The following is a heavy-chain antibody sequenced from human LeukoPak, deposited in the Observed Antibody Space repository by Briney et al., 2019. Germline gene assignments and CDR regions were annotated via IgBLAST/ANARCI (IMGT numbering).Heavy chain of an antibody. V-gene: IGHV3-73*01. CDR3: TTYRSGHY. CDR2: ITTKRSNYAT. CDR1: GFTFSDSD. D-gene: IGHD6-19*01. Sequence: GSLRLSCAASGFTFSDSDIHWVRQASGKGLERVGRITTKRSNYATAYTASVKGRFTISRHDSENTAYLQMNSLKTEDTALYYCTTYRSGHYWGQGTLVTVSS. J-gene: IGHJ4*02.